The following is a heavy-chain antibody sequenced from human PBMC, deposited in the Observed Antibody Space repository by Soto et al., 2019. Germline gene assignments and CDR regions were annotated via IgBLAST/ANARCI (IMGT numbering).Heavy chain of an antibody. CDR1: GGSISGGGYY. CDR3: ARDQEVNYSDYGGSDHYYGMDV. V-gene: IGHV4-31*03. D-gene: IGHD4-17*01. J-gene: IGHJ6*02. CDR2: IYYTGST. Sequence: SETPSLTCTVSGGSISGGGYYWAWIRQHPGKGLEWIGYIYYTGSTYYNPSLKSRVTISVDTSKNQFSLKLSSVTAADTAVYFCARDQEVNYSDYGGSDHYYGMDVWGQGTTVTVSS.